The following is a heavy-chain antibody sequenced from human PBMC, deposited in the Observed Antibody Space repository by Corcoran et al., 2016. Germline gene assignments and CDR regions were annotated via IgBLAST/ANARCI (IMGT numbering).Heavy chain of an antibody. J-gene: IGHJ6*02. CDR3: TRQAEQQAGVGYYYGMDV. CDR2: IRSKANSYAT. CDR1: GFTFSGSA. V-gene: IGHV3-73*02. Sequence: EVQLVESGGGLVQPGGSLKLSCAASGFTFSGSAMHWVRQASGKGLEWVGRIRSKANSYATAYAASVKGRFTISRDDSKNTAYLQMNSLKKSDTAVYYCTRQAEQQAGVGYYYGMDVWGQGTTVTVSS. D-gene: IGHD1-1*01.